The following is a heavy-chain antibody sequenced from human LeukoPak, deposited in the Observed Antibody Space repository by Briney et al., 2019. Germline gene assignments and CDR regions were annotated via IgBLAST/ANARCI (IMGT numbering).Heavy chain of an antibody. V-gene: IGHV4-34*01. J-gene: IGHJ6*02. D-gene: IGHD1-1*01. CDR1: GGSFSGYY. Sequence: ASETLSLTCAVYGGSFSGYYWSWIRQPPGKGLEWIGEINHSGSTNYNPSLKSRVTMSVDTSKNQFSLKLSSVTAADTAVYYCASVVRKYKYYYYYGMDVWGQGTTVTVSS. CDR2: INHSGST. CDR3: ASVVRKYKYYYYYGMDV.